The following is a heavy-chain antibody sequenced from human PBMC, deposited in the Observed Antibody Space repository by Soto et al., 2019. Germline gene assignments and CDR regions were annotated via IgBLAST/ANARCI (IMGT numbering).Heavy chain of an antibody. Sequence: QVQLVQSGAEVQKPGASVKVSCKASGYIFSAYYIHWVRQAPGQGLEWMGWINPDSGGTKYAKKFRGWVTMTRDTSIRTAYMDLSRLKSDDTAVYYCARGETGVDDAFDIWGQGTTVTVSS. J-gene: IGHJ3*02. D-gene: IGHD1-1*01. CDR3: ARGETGVDDAFDI. CDR1: GYIFSAYY. CDR2: INPDSGGT. V-gene: IGHV1-2*04.